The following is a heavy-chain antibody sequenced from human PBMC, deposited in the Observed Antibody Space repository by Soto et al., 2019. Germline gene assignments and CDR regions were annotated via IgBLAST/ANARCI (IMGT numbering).Heavy chain of an antibody. J-gene: IGHJ4*02. CDR1: GGTFSPYT. Sequence: QVQLVQSGAEVKKPGSSVKVSCKASGGTFSPYTINWGRQAPGQGLEWMGRIIPFHGVTNYAEKFQARVRITADKSTSTAYMELSGLRFEDTAMYYCTRDWEITVSTWSFGGFWGRGTLVTVSS. D-gene: IGHD3-10*01. CDR2: IIPFHGVT. V-gene: IGHV1-69*08. CDR3: TRDWEITVSTWSFGGF.